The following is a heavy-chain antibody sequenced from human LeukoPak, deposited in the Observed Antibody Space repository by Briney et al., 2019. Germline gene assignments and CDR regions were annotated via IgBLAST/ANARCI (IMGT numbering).Heavy chain of an antibody. CDR3: ARDLAAAGTIGP. D-gene: IGHD6-13*01. CDR2: IYHSGST. V-gene: IGHV4-59*01. Sequence: SETLSLTCTVSGGSISSYYWSWIRQPPGKGLEWIGYIYHSGSTNYNPSLKSRVTISEDTSKNQFSLKLSSVTAADSAVYYCARDLAAAGTIGPWGQGTLVTVSS. J-gene: IGHJ5*02. CDR1: GGSISSYY.